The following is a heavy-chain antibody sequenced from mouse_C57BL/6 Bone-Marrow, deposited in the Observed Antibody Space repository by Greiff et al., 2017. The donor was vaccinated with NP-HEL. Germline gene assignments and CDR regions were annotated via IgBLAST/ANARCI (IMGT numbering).Heavy chain of an antibody. V-gene: IGHV5-12*01. D-gene: IGHD2-3*01. Sequence: EVQLVESGGGLVQPGGSLKLSCAASGFTFSDYYMYWVRQTPEKRLEWVAYISNGGGSTYYPDTVKGRFTISRDNAKNTLYLQMSRLKSEDTAMYYCARHERDGYYLAWFAYWGQGTLVTVSA. CDR1: GFTFSDYY. CDR3: ARHERDGYYLAWFAY. J-gene: IGHJ3*01. CDR2: ISNGGGST.